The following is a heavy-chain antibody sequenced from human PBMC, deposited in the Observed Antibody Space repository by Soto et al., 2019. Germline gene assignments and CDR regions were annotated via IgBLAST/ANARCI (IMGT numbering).Heavy chain of an antibody. Sequence: KPSETLSLTCDVSGYSVTSGYYWGWIRQPPGKGLEWIGSVYHSGRSQFDPSLKTRVSISVDTSGNQFSLKLTSVTAADTAIYYCARISTHQYDDSDYYSPTYYFDSWSQGSQVTVSS. CDR3: ARISTHQYDDSDYYSPTYYFDS. V-gene: IGHV4-38-2*01. D-gene: IGHD3-3*01. CDR2: VYHSGRS. J-gene: IGHJ4*02. CDR1: GYSVTSGYY.